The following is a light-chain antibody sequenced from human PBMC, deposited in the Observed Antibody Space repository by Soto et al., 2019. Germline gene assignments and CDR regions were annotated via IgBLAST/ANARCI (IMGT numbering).Light chain of an antibody. V-gene: IGLV2-14*01. Sequence: QSVLPQPASVSGSPGQAITISCTGTSSDVGGYTYVSWYQQHPGKAPKFIIYDVSNRPSGVSNRFSGSKSGNTASLTISGLQAEDEADYYCSSYTTSNTRQIVFGTGTKVTVL. CDR3: SSYTTSNTRQIV. J-gene: IGLJ1*01. CDR1: SSDVGGYTY. CDR2: DVS.